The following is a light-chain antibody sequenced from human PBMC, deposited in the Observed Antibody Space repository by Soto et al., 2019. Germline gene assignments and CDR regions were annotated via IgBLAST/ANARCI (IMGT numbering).Light chain of an antibody. V-gene: IGLV2-23*01. CDR3: CSYAGSSRV. CDR2: EGS. J-gene: IGLJ2*01. Sequence: QSLLTQPASVSGSPGQSITISCTGTSSDVGSYNLVSWYQQHPGKAPKLMIYEGSKRPSGVSNRFSGSKSGNTASLTISGLQAEDEADYYCCSYAGSSRVFGGGTKLTVL. CDR1: SSDVGSYNL.